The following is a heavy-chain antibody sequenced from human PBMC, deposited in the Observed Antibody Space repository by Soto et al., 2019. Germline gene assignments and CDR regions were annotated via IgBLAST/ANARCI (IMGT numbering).Heavy chain of an antibody. D-gene: IGHD6-19*01. CDR1: GGSISSGGYS. CDR2: IYHSGST. CDR3: ARGRAVAGTSDY. J-gene: IGHJ4*02. Sequence: PSETLSLTCAVSGGSISSGGYSWSWIRQPPGKGLEWIGYIYHSGSTNYNPSLKSRVTISVDTSKNQFSLKLSSVTAADTAVYYCARGRAVAGTSDYWGQGTLVTVSS. V-gene: IGHV4-30-2*01.